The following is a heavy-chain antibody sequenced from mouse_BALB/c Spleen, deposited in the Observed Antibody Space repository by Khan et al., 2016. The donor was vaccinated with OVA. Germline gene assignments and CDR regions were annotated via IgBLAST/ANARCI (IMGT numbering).Heavy chain of an antibody. CDR3: VRDGAYHRNDGWFAY. V-gene: IGHV1-4*01. CDR1: GYTFTSYT. D-gene: IGHD2-14*01. J-gene: IGHJ3*01. CDR2: INPSNGYT. Sequence: QVQLQQSGAELARPGASVKMSCKASGYTFTSYTIHWIKKRPGQGLEWIGYINPSNGYTNYNQKFKDKATLTTDKSSTPAYLQLSSLTSDDSAVYNGVRDGAYHRNDGWFAYWGQGTLVTVAA.